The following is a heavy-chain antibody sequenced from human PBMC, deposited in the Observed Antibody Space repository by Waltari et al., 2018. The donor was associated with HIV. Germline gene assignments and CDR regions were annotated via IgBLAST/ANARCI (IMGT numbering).Heavy chain of an antibody. J-gene: IGHJ4*02. CDR1: GYSIESGYY. Sequence: QVQLQESGPGLVKPSETLSLTCSVSGYSIESGYYWGWIRQPPGKAPEWIGSSLHGGITYYNPSPKSRLTISLDTSKNQVSLKLSSVTAADTAVYYCASGSRRGHSHGIDYWGQGTLVTVSS. V-gene: IGHV4-38-2*01. D-gene: IGHD5-18*01. CDR3: ASGSRRGHSHGIDY. CDR2: SLHGGIT.